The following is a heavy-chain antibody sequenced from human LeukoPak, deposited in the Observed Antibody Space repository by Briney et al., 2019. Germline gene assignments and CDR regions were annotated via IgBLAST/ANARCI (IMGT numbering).Heavy chain of an antibody. CDR1: GDSINNYY. D-gene: IGHD6-25*01. CDR3: ARWGESSALRVHAFDN. V-gene: IGHV4-59*01. Sequence: SETLSLTCTVSGDSINNYYWNWIRQPPGKRLEWIGFGHHSGSTYFNPSLQSRVTISVDTSKNQFSLKLSSVTVADTAVYYCARWGESSALRVHAFDNWGQGAMVTVSS. CDR2: GHHSGST. J-gene: IGHJ3*02.